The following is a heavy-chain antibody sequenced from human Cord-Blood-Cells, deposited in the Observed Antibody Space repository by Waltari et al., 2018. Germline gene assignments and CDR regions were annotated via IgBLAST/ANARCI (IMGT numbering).Heavy chain of an antibody. CDR3: ARDVGPPDCSGGSCYSDY. Sequence: VQLVESGGGLIQPGGSLRLSCAASGFTVSSNYMSWVRQAPGKGLEWVSVIYSGGSTYYADAVKGRFTISRDNSKNTLYLQMNSLRAEDTAVYYCARDVGPPDCSGGSCYSDYWGQGTLVTVSS. D-gene: IGHD2-15*01. CDR1: GFTVSSNY. V-gene: IGHV3-53*01. CDR2: IYSGGST. J-gene: IGHJ4*02.